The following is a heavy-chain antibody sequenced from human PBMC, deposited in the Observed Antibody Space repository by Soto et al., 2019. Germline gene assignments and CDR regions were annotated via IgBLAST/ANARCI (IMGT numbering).Heavy chain of an antibody. CDR2: IIPIFGTA. CDR1: GGTFSSYA. J-gene: IGHJ3*02. V-gene: IGHV1-69*13. D-gene: IGHD2-2*01. Sequence: ASVKVSCKASGGTFSSYAISWVRQAPGQGLEWMGGIIPIFGTANYAQKFQGRVTITADESTSTAYMELSSLRSEDTAVYYCASARDQLPPTFGAFDIWGQGTMVTVSS. CDR3: ASARDQLPPTFGAFDI.